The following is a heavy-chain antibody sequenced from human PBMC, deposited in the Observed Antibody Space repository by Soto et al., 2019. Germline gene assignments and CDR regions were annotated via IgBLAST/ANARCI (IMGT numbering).Heavy chain of an antibody. J-gene: IGHJ4*02. CDR3: AKYSTSWRGGQFDY. Sequence: EVQLLESGGSLVQPGGSLRLSCAASGFTFSSYAMSWVRQAPGKGLEWVLAVSSSGGSTYYADSVKGRFTISRDNSKNTLYLQMNSLRAEDTAVYYCAKYSTSWRGGQFDYWGQGTLVTVSS. V-gene: IGHV3-23*01. D-gene: IGHD6-13*01. CDR2: VSSSGGST. CDR1: GFTFSSYA.